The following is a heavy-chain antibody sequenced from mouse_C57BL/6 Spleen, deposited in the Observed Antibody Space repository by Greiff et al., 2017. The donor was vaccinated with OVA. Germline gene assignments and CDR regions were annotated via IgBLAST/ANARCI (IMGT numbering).Heavy chain of an antibody. CDR1: GFNIKDDY. V-gene: IGHV14-4*01. CDR3: TTGGYYYGSSYGAY. D-gene: IGHD1-1*01. J-gene: IGHJ3*01. CDR2: IDPENGDT. Sequence: VHVKQSGAELVRPGASVKLSCTASGFNIKDDYMHWVKQRPEQGLEWIGWIDPENGDTEYASKFQGKATITADTSSNTAYLQLSSLTSEDTAVYYCTTGGYYYGSSYGAYWGQGTLVTVSA.